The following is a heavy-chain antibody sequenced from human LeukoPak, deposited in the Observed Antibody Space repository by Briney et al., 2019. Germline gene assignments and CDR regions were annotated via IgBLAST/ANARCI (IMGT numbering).Heavy chain of an antibody. D-gene: IGHD4-17*01. CDR2: MNPNSGST. CDR1: AYAFTCYN. J-gene: IGHJ5*02. V-gene: IGHV1-8*01. CDR3: ARARGTTTVTPRGWFDP. Sequence: ASVTVSFKASAYAFTCYNINWVRQATGQGLGWMGWMNPNSGSTDYSQEFQGRVNMPRTTSTSTAYMELSRLRSEDTAVYYCARARGTTTVTPRGWFDPWGQGTLVTVSS.